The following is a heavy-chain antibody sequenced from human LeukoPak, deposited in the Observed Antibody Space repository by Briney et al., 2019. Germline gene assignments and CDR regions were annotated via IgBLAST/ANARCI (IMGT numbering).Heavy chain of an antibody. CDR3: ARVVVRRVYDY. D-gene: IGHD2-15*01. V-gene: IGHV3-7*01. CDR1: GFTFSSYA. Sequence: GGSLRLSCAASGFTFSSYAMSWVRQAPGRGLEWVAKINDDGSERYYVDSVKGRFTISRDNAKNSLYLQMNSLRAEDTAVYYCARVVVRRVYDYWGQGTLVTVSS. CDR2: INDDGSER. J-gene: IGHJ4*02.